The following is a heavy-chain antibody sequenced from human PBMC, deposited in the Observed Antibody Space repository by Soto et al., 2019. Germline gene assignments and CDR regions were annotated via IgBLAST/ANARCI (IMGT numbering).Heavy chain of an antibody. CDR1: GFTFTNSA. V-gene: IGHV1-58*01. Sequence: SVKVSCKTSGFTFTNSAVQWVRQARGQRLEWIGWIIVASGRTNYAREVQERVTISRDTSTATAYMELSGLRSEDTAVYYCVEQLYSGAGCCSFDFWGQGTMVTVSS. CDR3: VEQLYSGAGCCSFDF. CDR2: IIVASGRT. D-gene: IGHD2-21*02. J-gene: IGHJ3*01.